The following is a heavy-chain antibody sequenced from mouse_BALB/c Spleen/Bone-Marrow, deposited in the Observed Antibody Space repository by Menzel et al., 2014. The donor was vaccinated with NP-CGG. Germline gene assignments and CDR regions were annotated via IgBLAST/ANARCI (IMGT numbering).Heavy chain of an antibody. J-gene: IGHJ1*01. CDR2: INPSNGGT. D-gene: IGHD2-3*01. CDR1: GYTFTSYY. V-gene: IGHV1S81*02. Sequence: QVTLKESGAELVKPGASVKLSCKASGYTFTSYYMYWVKQRPGQGLEWIGEINPSNGGTNFNEKFKSKATLTVDKSSSTAYMQLSSLTSEDSAVYYCTRSDGYYVPHWYFDVWGAGTTVTVSS. CDR3: TRSDGYYVPHWYFDV.